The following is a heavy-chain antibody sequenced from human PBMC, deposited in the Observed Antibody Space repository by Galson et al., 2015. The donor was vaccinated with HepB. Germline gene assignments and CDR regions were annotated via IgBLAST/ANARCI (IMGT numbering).Heavy chain of an antibody. Sequence: SCKASGGTFSSYAISWVRQAPGQGLEWMGRIIPILGIANYAQKFQGRVTITADKSTSTAYMELSSLRSEDTAVYYCARVRRDGYNYYYGMDVWGQGTTVTVSS. CDR2: IIPILGIA. D-gene: IGHD5-24*01. V-gene: IGHV1-69*04. CDR3: ARVRRDGYNYYYGMDV. J-gene: IGHJ6*02. CDR1: GGTFSSYA.